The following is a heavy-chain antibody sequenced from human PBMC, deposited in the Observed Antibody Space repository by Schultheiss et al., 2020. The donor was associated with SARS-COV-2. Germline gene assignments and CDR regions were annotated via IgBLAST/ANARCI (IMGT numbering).Heavy chain of an antibody. CDR3: ARDKGRGSSSGWFDP. Sequence: SETLSLTCTVSGGSISSSSYYWGWIRQPPGKGLEWIGYIYHSGSTYYNPSLKSRVTISVDRSKNQFSLKLSSVTAADTAVYYCARDKGRGSSSGWFDPWGQGTLVTVSS. CDR2: IYHSGST. V-gene: IGHV4-30-2*01. J-gene: IGHJ5*02. D-gene: IGHD6-13*01. CDR1: GGSISSSSYY.